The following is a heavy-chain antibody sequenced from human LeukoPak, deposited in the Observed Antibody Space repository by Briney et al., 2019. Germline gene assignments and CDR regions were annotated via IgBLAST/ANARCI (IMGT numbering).Heavy chain of an antibody. CDR2: ISYDGSNI. CDR1: GFTFSTYG. Sequence: GGSLRLSCAAPGFTFSTYGMHWVRQAPGKGLEWVAVISYDGSNIYYADSVRGRFTISRDNSRDTLSLQMNSLRPEDTAVYYCAKDRSSSWSFDYWGQGTLVTVSS. V-gene: IGHV3-30*18. J-gene: IGHJ4*02. D-gene: IGHD6-13*01. CDR3: AKDRSSSWSFDY.